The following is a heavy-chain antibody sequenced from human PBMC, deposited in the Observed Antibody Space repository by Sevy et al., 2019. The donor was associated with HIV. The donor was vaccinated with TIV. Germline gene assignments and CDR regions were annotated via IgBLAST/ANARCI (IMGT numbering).Heavy chain of an antibody. CDR1: GFPFSNYA. D-gene: IGHD2-15*01. Sequence: GGSLRLSCAASGFPFSNYAMSWIRQAPGKGLEWVSTLIVGGSRTSYSDSVTGRFTISRDNSKNTLYLQMNSLRADDTAIYYCAKRRVQSGLSGGGANYGWDVCGHGTTVTVSS. J-gene: IGHJ6*02. CDR3: AKRRVQSGLSGGGANYGWDV. V-gene: IGHV3-23*01. CDR2: LIVGGSRT.